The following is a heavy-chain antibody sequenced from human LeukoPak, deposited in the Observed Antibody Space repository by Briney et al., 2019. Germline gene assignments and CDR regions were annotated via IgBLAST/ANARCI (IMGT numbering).Heavy chain of an antibody. CDR3: ARDGDYDGSNWFDP. V-gene: IGHV4-59*01. Sequence: SETLSLTCTVSGGSISSYYWSWIRQPPGKGLEWIGYIYYSGSTNYNPSLKSRVTISVNTFKNQFSLKLSSVTAADTAVYYRARDGDYDGSNWFDPWGQGTLSPSPQ. J-gene: IGHJ5*02. D-gene: IGHD3-22*01. CDR2: IYYSGST. CDR1: GGSISSYY.